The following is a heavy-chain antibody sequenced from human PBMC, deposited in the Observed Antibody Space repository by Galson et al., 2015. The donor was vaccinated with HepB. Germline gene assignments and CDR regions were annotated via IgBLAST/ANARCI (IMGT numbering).Heavy chain of an antibody. CDR2: INPNSGGT. CDR1: GGTFSTYA. Sequence: SVKVSCKASGGTFSTYAFSWVRQAPGQGLEWMGRINPNSGGTYYAQKFQGRVTMTRDTSINTAYMDLSRLRSDDTVVYYCARERSRIGVNGAVLGFFDFWGQGTLVTVSS. J-gene: IGHJ4*02. CDR3: ARERSRIGVNGAVLGFFDF. V-gene: IGHV1-2*05. D-gene: IGHD6-19*01.